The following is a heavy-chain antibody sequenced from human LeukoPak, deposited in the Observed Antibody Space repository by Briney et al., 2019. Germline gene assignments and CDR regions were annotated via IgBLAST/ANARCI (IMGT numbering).Heavy chain of an antibody. V-gene: IGHV3-21*01. D-gene: IGHD2-15*01. J-gene: IGHJ4*02. Sequence: PGGSLRLYCAASGFTFSSYSMNWVRQAPGKGLEWVSSISSSSSYIYYADSVKGRFTISRDNAKNSLYLQMNSLRAEDTAAYYWARDAPPVTAAPFDYCGPRALVT. CDR3: ARDAPPVTAAPFDY. CDR2: ISSSSSYI. CDR1: GFTFSSYS.